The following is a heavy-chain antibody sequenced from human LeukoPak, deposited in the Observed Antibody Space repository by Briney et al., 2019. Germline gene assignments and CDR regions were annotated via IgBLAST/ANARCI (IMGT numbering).Heavy chain of an antibody. V-gene: IGHV3-48*03. CDR2: ISSSGSSI. J-gene: IGHJ4*01. D-gene: IGHD6-19*01. CDR3: ARGRSSGWYEYFDY. CDR1: GFTFSSYE. Sequence: GGSLRLSCAASGFTFSSYEMNWVRQAPGKGLEWVSYISSSGSSIYYADSVKGRFTISRDNAKNSLYLQMSSLRAEDAAVYYCARGRSSGWYEYFDYWGQGTLVTVSS.